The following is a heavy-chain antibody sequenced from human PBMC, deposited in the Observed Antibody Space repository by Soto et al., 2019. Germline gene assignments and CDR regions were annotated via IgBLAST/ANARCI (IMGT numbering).Heavy chain of an antibody. V-gene: IGHV3-30-3*01. J-gene: IGHJ4*02. CDR1: GFTFSSYA. Sequence: GGSLRLSCAASGFTFSSYAMHWVRQAPGKGLEWVAVISYDGSNKYYADSVKGRFTISRDNAKNSLYLQMNSLRAEDTALYYCAREGVGGNYEEYFFDFWGQGTLVTVSS. CDR3: AREGVGGNYEEYFFDF. D-gene: IGHD3-3*01. CDR2: ISYDGSNK.